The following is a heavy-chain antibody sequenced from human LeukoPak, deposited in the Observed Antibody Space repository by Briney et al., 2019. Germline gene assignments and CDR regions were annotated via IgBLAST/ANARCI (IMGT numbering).Heavy chain of an antibody. D-gene: IGHD2-8*01. Sequence: GGALRLSCAASGFTFSSYAMSWVRPAPGRELEGVSAISGSGGSTYYADSVKGRFTISRDNSKNTQYLQMNSLKAEDTAVYYCAKARVYAIDYWGQGTLVTVSS. V-gene: IGHV3-23*01. CDR2: ISGSGGST. CDR1: GFTFSSYA. J-gene: IGHJ4*02. CDR3: AKARVYAIDY.